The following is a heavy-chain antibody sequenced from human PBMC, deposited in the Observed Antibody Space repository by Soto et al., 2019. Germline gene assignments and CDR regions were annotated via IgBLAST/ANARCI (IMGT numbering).Heavy chain of an antibody. D-gene: IGHD4-4*01. CDR3: VRQAKLTTVTANVGYYYGLDV. Sequence: DVQLLESGGGLVQPGGSLRLSCAASGFRFSTYDMSWVRQAPGKGLEWVSVMSGSGSGTYYADSVKGRFTISRDNSKNTLYLQMNSLGDEDTAVYYCVRQAKLTTVTANVGYYYGLDVWGQGTTVTVSS. J-gene: IGHJ6*02. V-gene: IGHV3-23*01. CDR2: MSGSGSGT. CDR1: GFRFSTYD.